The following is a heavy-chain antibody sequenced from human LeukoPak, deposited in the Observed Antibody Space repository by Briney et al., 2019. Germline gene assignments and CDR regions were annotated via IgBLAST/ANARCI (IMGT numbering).Heavy chain of an antibody. CDR2: IYHSGST. D-gene: IGHD3-3*01. J-gene: IGHJ5*02. Sequence: ETLSLTCPVSGYSIISGYYWGSIRHPPGKGLEWIGCIYHSGSTYYNPSLKSRVTISVDTSKNQFSLKLRSSTAAVTAVYYCAGLTAMVDFWSGYLRVWFDPWGQGTVVTVSS. CDR1: GYSIISGYY. V-gene: IGHV4-38-2*01. CDR3: AGLTAMVDFWSGYLRVWFDP.